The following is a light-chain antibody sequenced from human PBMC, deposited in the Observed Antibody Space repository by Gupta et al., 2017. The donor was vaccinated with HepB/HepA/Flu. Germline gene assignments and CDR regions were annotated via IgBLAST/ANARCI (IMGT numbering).Light chain of an antibody. CDR3: SSYTSSSTLLYV. CDR1: SSDVGGYNY. V-gene: IGLV2-14*03. Sequence: QSALTQPASASGSPGQSITIACTGTSSDVGGYNYVSWYQQHPGKAPKLMIYDVSNRPSGVSNRFSGSTSGNTASLTISGLQAEDEADYYCSSYTSSSTLLYVFGTGTKVTVL. J-gene: IGLJ1*01. CDR2: DVS.